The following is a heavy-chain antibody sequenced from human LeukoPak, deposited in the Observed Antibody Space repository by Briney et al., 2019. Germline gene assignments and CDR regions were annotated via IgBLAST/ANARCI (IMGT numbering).Heavy chain of an antibody. J-gene: IGHJ4*02. Sequence: ASVKVSCKASGCTFTGYYMHWVRQAPGQGLEWMGWINPNSGGTNYAQKFQGRVTMTRDTSISTAYMELSRLRSDDTAVYYCARVRGYCSSTSCYILAYWGQGTLVTVSS. CDR3: ARVRGYCSSTSCYILAY. CDR1: GCTFTGYY. D-gene: IGHD2-2*02. CDR2: INPNSGGT. V-gene: IGHV1-2*02.